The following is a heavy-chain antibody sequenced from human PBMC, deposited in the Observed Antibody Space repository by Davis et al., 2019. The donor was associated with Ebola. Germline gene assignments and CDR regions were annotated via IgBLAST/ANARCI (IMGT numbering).Heavy chain of an antibody. CDR3: ARGVEEDIVVLVAAYNWFDP. V-gene: IGHV1-2*02. CDR1: GYTFTGYC. Sequence: ASSVTVSCMASGYTFTGYCMHWVRQPPGQGLEWMGWINPNSGGTNHAQKFQGRVTMTRDTSISTAYMELSRLRSDDTAVYYCARGVEEDIVVLVAAYNWFDPWGQGTLVTVSS. D-gene: IGHD2-15*01. CDR2: INPNSGGT. J-gene: IGHJ5*02.